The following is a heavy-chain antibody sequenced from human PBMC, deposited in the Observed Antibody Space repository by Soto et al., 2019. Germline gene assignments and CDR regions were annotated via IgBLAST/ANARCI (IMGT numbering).Heavy chain of an antibody. V-gene: IGHV4-34*01. CDR1: GGSFSGYY. D-gene: IGHD5-18*01. CDR2: SNHVGST. CDR3: ARVLIAGVTTD. J-gene: IGHJ4*02. Sequence: QVQLQQWGAGLLKPSETLSLTCAVYGGSFSGYYWSWIRQPPGKGLEWIGESNHVGSTNYNPSLKSRVTMSVDPSKNQFSLRLTSVTAADTDVYYCARVLIAGVTTDWGQGTLVIVSS.